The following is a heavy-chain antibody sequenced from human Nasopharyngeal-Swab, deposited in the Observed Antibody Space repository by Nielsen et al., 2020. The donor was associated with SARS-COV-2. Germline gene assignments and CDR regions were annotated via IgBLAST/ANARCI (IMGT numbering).Heavy chain of an antibody. D-gene: IGHD3-3*01. J-gene: IGHJ6*03. Sequence: GESLKISCAASGFTFSIYWMTWVRQAPGRGLEWVSNMNEDGSEKNYVDSVKGRFTIPRDNAKNLLYLQMNSLRAEDTAVYCCAREKDFWGGSHYFYMDVWGKGTTVTVSS. CDR1: GFTFSIYW. CDR3: AREKDFWGGSHYFYMDV. V-gene: IGHV3-7*05. CDR2: MNEDGSEK.